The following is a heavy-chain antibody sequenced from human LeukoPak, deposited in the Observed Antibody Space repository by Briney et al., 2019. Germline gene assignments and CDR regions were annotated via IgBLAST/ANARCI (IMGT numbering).Heavy chain of an antibody. D-gene: IGHD1-14*01. CDR1: GFTFSSYW. CDR2: INPGGSSI. Sequence: GGSLRLSCAASGFTFSSYWMHWVRQVPGKGLVWVARINPGGSSITYADSAKGRFTISRDNAKNTLYLQMDSLRAEDTGVHYCARSNQADDYWGQGTLVTVSS. J-gene: IGHJ4*02. CDR3: ARSNQADDY. V-gene: IGHV3-74*01.